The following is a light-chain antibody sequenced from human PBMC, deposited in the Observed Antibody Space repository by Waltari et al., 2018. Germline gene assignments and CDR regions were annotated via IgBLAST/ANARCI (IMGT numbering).Light chain of an antibody. CDR2: AVS. Sequence: QSALTQPASVSGSPGQSITISCTGTSSDVGNYKRVPWYQQPPGKAPKLMIYAVSKRPLGVSERFSGSKCGDMASLTISGLQPEDEAEYFCSSYAGSSKGVFGGGTKVTVL. J-gene: IGLJ2*01. CDR1: SSDVGNYKR. V-gene: IGLV2-23*02. CDR3: SSYAGSSKGV.